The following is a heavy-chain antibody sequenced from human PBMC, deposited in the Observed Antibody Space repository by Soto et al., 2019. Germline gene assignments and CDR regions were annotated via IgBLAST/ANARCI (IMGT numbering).Heavy chain of an antibody. D-gene: IGHD6-19*01. Sequence: ASVKVSCKASGYTFTSYDINWVRQATGQGLEWMGWMNPNSGNTGYAQKFQGRVTMTRSTSISTAYMELSSLRSEDTAVYYCARGRYSSGWYDHYYYYGMDVWGQGTTVTVSS. J-gene: IGHJ6*02. CDR1: GYTFTSYD. CDR3: ARGRYSSGWYDHYYYYGMDV. V-gene: IGHV1-8*01. CDR2: MNPNSGNT.